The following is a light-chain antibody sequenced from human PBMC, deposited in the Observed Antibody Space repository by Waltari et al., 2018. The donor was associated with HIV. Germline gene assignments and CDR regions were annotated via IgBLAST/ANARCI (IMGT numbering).Light chain of an antibody. CDR3: CSYSSSGTVL. CDR1: SNDVGGFNP. Sequence: HSVLTQPASMSGSLGQSISISCLGSSNDVGGFNPVPWYQQIPDKAPRLVIYDVSNRPSGVSGRFSGSKSGSAASLTISGLQPEDEADYYCCSYSSSGTVLFGGGTRLTVL. J-gene: IGLJ2*01. CDR2: DVS. V-gene: IGLV2-14*03.